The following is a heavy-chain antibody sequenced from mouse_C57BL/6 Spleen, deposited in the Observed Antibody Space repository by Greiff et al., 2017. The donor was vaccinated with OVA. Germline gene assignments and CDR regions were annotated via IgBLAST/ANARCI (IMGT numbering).Heavy chain of an antibody. CDR3: ARRGYGGFAY. CDR1: GFTFCDYG. Sequence: DVKLVESGGGFVKPGGSLKLSCAASGFTFCDYGMHWVRPAPEKGLAWVAYICSGSSSIYYEDTFKGRFHLYKDNAKNTLFLQMTSLRVEDTAMYYSARRGYGGFAYWGQGTPLTVSA. V-gene: IGHV5-17*01. CDR2: ICSGSSSI. D-gene: IGHD2-2*01. J-gene: IGHJ2*01.